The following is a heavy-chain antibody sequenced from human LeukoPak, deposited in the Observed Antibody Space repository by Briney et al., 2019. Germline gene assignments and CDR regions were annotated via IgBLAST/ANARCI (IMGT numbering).Heavy chain of an antibody. V-gene: IGHV4-34*01. J-gene: IGHJ4*02. CDR3: AGARLYSSSWYYFDY. CDR1: GGSFSGYY. D-gene: IGHD6-13*01. CDR2: INHSGST. Sequence: PSETLSLTCAVYGGSFSGYYWSWIRQPPGKGLEWIGEINHSGSTNYNPSLKSRATISVHTSKNQFSLKLSSVTAADTAVYYCAGARLYSSSWYYFDYGGQGTLVTVSS.